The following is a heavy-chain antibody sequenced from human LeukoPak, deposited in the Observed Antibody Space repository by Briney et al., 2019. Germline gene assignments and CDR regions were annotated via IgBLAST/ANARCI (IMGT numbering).Heavy chain of an antibody. CDR1: GFTFSSYA. J-gene: IGHJ4*02. CDR2: ISSNGGST. V-gene: IGHV3-64D*09. D-gene: IGHD6-19*01. CDR3: VSQDSSGWYGGY. Sequence: PGGSLRLSCSASGFTFSSYAMHWVRQAPGKGLEYVSAISSNGGSTYYADSVKGRFTISRDNSKSTLYLQVSSLRTEDTAVYYCVSQDSSGWYGGYWGQGTLVTVSS.